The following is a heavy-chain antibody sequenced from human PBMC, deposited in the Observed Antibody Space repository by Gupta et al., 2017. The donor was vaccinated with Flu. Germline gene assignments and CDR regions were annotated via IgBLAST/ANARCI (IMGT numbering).Heavy chain of an antibody. Sequence: QLQLQESGPGLVRPSETLSLTCSVSGDSIRSDFWSWIRQPPGKALEWIAYVDYTGITNANPALKSRVTTSVDTSKNQFSLNLASVTAADTAVYHCVRDKGWFDSWGQGILVTVSS. CDR1: GDSIRSDF. J-gene: IGHJ5*01. CDR2: VDYTGIT. V-gene: IGHV4-59*01. CDR3: VRDKGWFDS.